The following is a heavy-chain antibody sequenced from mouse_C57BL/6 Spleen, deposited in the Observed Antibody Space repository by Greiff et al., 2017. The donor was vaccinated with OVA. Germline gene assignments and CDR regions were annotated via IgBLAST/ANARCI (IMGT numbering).Heavy chain of an antibody. Sequence: VKLLESGAELVKPGASVKISCKASGYTFTDYYINWVKQRPGQGLEWIGKIGPGSGSTYYNAKFKGKATLTADKSSSTAYMQLSSLTSEDSAVDFCARDYGSSYPYYFDYWGQGTTLTVSS. CDR2: IGPGSGST. CDR3: ARDYGSSYPYYFDY. V-gene: IGHV1-77*01. D-gene: IGHD1-1*01. J-gene: IGHJ2*01. CDR1: GYTFTDYY.